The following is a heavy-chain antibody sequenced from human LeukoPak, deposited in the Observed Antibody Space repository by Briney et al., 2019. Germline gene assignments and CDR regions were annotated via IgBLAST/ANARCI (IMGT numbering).Heavy chain of an antibody. CDR2: ISAYNGNT. V-gene: IGHV1-18*01. J-gene: IGHJ4*02. D-gene: IGHD6-19*01. CDR1: GYTFTNYV. Sequence: ASVKVSCKASGYTFTNYVISWVRQAPGQGLEWMGWISAYNGNTNYAQKLQGRVTMTTDTSTTTAYMELRSLRSDDTAVYYCARGGSSGWRTPNDDYWGQGTLVTVSS. CDR3: ARGGSSGWRTPNDDY.